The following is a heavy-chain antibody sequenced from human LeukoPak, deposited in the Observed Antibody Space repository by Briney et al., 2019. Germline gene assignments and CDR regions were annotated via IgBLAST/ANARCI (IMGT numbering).Heavy chain of an antibody. CDR2: INYSGST. CDR1: GGSFSGYY. V-gene: IGHV4-34*01. Sequence: SETLSLTCAVYGGSFSGYYWSWIRQPPGKGLEWIGEINYSGSTNYNPSLQSRVTISEDPSKNQSSLKLSSVTAADTAVYYWARLVGATGGYWGQGTLVTVSS. J-gene: IGHJ4*02. CDR3: ARLVGATGGY. D-gene: IGHD1-26*01.